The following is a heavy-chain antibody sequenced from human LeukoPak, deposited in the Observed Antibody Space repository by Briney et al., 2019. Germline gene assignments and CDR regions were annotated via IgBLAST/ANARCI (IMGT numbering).Heavy chain of an antibody. Sequence: GGSLRLSCAASGFTFSSYWMHWVRQAPGKGLVWVSRINSDGSSTNYADSVKGRFTISRDNAKNTLYLQLNSLRAEDTAVYYCARNADYGDSNPFDYWGQGTLVTVSS. J-gene: IGHJ4*02. CDR2: INSDGSST. CDR3: ARNADYGDSNPFDY. CDR1: GFTFSSYW. V-gene: IGHV3-74*01. D-gene: IGHD4-17*01.